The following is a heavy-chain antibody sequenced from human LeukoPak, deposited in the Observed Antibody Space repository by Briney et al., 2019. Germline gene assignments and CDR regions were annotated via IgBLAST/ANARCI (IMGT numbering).Heavy chain of an antibody. CDR1: GDXVSSNSAA. CDR3: ARNVASNYYYFYGMDV. D-gene: IGHD2-21*01. J-gene: IGHJ6*02. V-gene: IGHV6-1*01. Sequence: SQTLSLTCVIPGDXVSSNSAAWNWTRQSPSRGLEWVGRTYYRSKWYNGYAVSVKSRITINPDTSKNQFSLQLNSLTPEHTAVYYCARNVASNYYYFYGMDVWGQGTTVTVSS. CDR2: TYYRSKWYN.